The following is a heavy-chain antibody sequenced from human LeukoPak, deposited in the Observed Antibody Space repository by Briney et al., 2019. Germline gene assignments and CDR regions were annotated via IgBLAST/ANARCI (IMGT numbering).Heavy chain of an antibody. J-gene: IGHJ4*02. CDR2: IYYGGST. V-gene: IGHV4-59*08. D-gene: IGHD4-17*01. Sequence: RSSETLSLTCSVSGGSITTYYWSWMRQPPGKGLECIGYIYYGGSTNYNPSLKSRVTISVDTSKNQFSLKLSSVTAADTAVYYCARQRLRLLDYWGQGTLVTVSS. CDR3: ARQRLRLLDY. CDR1: GGSITTYY.